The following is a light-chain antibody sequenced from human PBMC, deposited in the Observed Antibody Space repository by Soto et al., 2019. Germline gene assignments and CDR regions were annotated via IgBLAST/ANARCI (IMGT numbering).Light chain of an antibody. CDR3: QQRSNWGFT. V-gene: IGKV3-11*01. CDR2: DAS. Sequence: EIVLTQSPATLSLSPGERATLSCRASQSVSSYLAWYQQKPGQAPRLLIYDASNRATGIPARFSGSGSGTDFTLTIRSLEHEDFAVYYCQQRSNWGFTFGPGTKVDIK. CDR1: QSVSSY. J-gene: IGKJ3*01.